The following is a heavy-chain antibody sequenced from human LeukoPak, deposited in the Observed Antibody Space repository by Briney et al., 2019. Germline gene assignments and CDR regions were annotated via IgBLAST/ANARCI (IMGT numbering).Heavy chain of an antibody. CDR1: GLTFNTYA. D-gene: IGHD1-26*01. Sequence: GGSLRLSCAASGLTFNTYAMSWVRQAPGKGLEWVSGISGRGDTTYYADSVKGRFTISRDNSKNTLYLQMNSLRAEDTAVYYCAKDPLYTGIYGGGCWGQGTLVTVSS. CDR3: AKDPLYTGIYGGGC. J-gene: IGHJ4*01. CDR2: ISGRGDTT. V-gene: IGHV3-23*01.